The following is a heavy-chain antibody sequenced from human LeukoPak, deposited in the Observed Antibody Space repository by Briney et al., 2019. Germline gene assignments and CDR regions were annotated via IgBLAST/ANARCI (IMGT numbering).Heavy chain of an antibody. Sequence: GGSLRLSCAASGFTFSSYWMHWVRQVPGKGLVWVSRINPGGSSTAYADSVKGRFTISRDNAKNTLYLQMESLRAEDTAIYYCARSNQADDYWGQGTLVTVSS. V-gene: IGHV3-74*01. CDR1: GFTFSSYW. J-gene: IGHJ4*02. CDR2: INPGGSST. D-gene: IGHD1-14*01. CDR3: ARSNQADDY.